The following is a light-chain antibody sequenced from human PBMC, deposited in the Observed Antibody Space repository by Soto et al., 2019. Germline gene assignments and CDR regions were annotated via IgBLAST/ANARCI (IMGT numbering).Light chain of an antibody. Sequence: EIVLTQSPATLSLSPGERATLSCRASQSVSSYLAWYQQKPGQAPRLLIYDASNRATGIPARFSGSGSGTDFTLTISSLETQDFAVYYCQQRSNWPLTFGGATKVDI. V-gene: IGKV3-11*01. CDR3: QQRSNWPLT. CDR1: QSVSSY. J-gene: IGKJ4*01. CDR2: DAS.